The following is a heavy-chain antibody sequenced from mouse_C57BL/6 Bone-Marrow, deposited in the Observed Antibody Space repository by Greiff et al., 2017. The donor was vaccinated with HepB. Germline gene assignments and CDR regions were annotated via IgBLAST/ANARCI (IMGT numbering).Heavy chain of an antibody. V-gene: IGHV1-50*01. CDR2: IDPSDSYT. CDR3: ARWGGYFDY. J-gene: IGHJ2*01. Sequence: QVQLQQPGAELVKPGASVKLSCKASGYTFTSYWMQWVKQRPGQGLEWIGEIDPSDSYTNYHQKFKGKATLTVDTSSSTAYMQLSSLTSEDSAVYYCARWGGYFDYWGKGTTLTVSS. CDR1: GYTFTSYW.